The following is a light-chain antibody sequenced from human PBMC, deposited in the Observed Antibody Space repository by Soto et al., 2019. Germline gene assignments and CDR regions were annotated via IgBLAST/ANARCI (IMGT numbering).Light chain of an antibody. Sequence: QSALTQPASVSGSPGQSITISCTGTSSDVGGYNYVSWHQQHPGKAPKLLIYDVSSRPSGVSNRFSDSKSGNTASLTISGLQAEDEADYYCSSYTSSITHVFGAGTKLTVL. CDR3: SSYTSSITHV. J-gene: IGLJ1*01. CDR2: DVS. V-gene: IGLV2-14*01. CDR1: SSDVGGYNY.